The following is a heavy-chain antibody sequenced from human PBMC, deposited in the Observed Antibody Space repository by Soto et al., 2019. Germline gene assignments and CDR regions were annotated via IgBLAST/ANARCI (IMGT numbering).Heavy chain of an antibody. Sequence: SETLSLTCAVYGGSFSGYYWSWIRQPPGKGLEWIGEINHSGSTNHNPSLKSRVTISVDTSKNQFSLKLSSVTAADTAVYYCARGRSSDAFDIWGQGTMVTVSS. CDR2: INHSGST. CDR3: ARGRSSDAFDI. CDR1: GGSFSGYY. D-gene: IGHD6-13*01. J-gene: IGHJ3*02. V-gene: IGHV4-34*01.